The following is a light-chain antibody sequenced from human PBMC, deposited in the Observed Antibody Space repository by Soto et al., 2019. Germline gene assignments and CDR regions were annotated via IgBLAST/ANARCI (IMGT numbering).Light chain of an antibody. CDR3: RSYTSSSTYV. V-gene: IGLV2-14*03. J-gene: IGLJ1*01. CDR2: DVS. Sequence: QSALTQPASVSGSPGQSITISCTGTSSDVGGYNYVSWYQHHPGKAPKLMIYDVSNRPSGVSNRFPGSKSGNTASLTISGLQAEDEADYYCRSYTSSSTYVFGTGTKVTVL. CDR1: SSDVGGYNY.